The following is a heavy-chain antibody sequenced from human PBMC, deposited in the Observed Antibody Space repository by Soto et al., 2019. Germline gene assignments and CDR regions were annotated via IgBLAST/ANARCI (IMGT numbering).Heavy chain of an antibody. CDR2: IYPGDSHT. V-gene: IGHV5-51*01. CDR3: ARRATYYHYFDY. CDR1: GYSFTSYW. Sequence: GESLKISCKGSGYSFTSYWIGWVRQMPGKGLEWMGIIYPGDSHTRYSPSFQGQVTISADKSTSTAYIQWSSLKASDTAMYYCARRATYYHYFDYWGQGTLVTVS. D-gene: IGHD3-16*01. J-gene: IGHJ4*02.